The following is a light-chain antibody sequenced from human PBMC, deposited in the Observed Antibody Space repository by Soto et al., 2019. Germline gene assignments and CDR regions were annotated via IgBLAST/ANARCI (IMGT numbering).Light chain of an antibody. CDR2: SDS. CDR3: QVWDRISVHLWV. CDR1: NIGSKA. Sequence: SSELTQPHSVSVATAQMARITCGGNNIGSKAVHWYQQKPGQDPVLVIYSDSNRPSGIPERFSGSNPWKTATLAISRIEAVEEADYSCQVWDRISVHLWVFGGGTKLTVL. J-gene: IGLJ3*02. V-gene: IGLV3-12*02.